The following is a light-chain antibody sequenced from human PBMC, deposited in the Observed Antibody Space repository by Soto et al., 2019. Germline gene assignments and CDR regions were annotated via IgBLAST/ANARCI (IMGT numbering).Light chain of an antibody. Sequence: QSALTQPPSASGSPGQSVAISCTGTSSDVGGYNYVSWYQQHPGKAPKLMIYEVNKRPSGVPDRFSGSKSDNTASLTVSGLQAEDEADYYCSSYAGSSNVFGTGPKVTVL. CDR2: EVN. V-gene: IGLV2-8*01. CDR1: SSDVGGYNY. CDR3: SSYAGSSNV. J-gene: IGLJ1*01.